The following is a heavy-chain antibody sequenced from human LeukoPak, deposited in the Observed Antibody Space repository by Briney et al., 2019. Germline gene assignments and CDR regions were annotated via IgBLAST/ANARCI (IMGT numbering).Heavy chain of an antibody. CDR2: IYYSGST. V-gene: IGHV4-31*03. D-gene: IGHD6-19*01. CDR3: ARDLRYTSGWYDWYFDL. CDR1: GGSISSGGYY. Sequence: PSQTLSLTCTVSGGSISSGGYYWSWIRQHPGKGLEWNGYIYYSGSTYYNPSLKSRLTISVDTSKNQFSLKLSSVTAADTAVYYCARDLRYTSGWYDWYFDLWGRGTLVTVSS. J-gene: IGHJ2*01.